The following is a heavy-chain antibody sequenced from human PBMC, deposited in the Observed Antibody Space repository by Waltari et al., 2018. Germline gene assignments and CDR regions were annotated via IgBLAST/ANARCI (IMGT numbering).Heavy chain of an antibody. J-gene: IGHJ4*02. CDR3: ARVTPNNLLWFGKLSYFDY. CDR2: ISSHNSNT. Sequence: QVQLVQSGGEVKKPGASVRVSCKASGYTFTTYGISWVRQAPGQGLEWMGWISSHNSNTNYVQKFQCRGTRTTDAYTSTAYMELRSLRSDDTAVYYCARVTPNNLLWFGKLSYFDYWGQGTLVTVSS. CDR1: GYTFTTYG. V-gene: IGHV1-18*01. D-gene: IGHD3-10*01.